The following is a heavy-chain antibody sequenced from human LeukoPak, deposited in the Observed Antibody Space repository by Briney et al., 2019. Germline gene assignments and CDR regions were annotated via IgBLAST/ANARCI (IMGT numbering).Heavy chain of an antibody. CDR3: ARGGMVRGVTFFDY. CDR2: IYPGDSDT. D-gene: IGHD3-10*01. V-gene: IGHV5-51*01. CDR1: GYIFSSYW. Sequence: GESLNISRKGSGYIFSSYWIGWVRQMPGKGLEWMGIIYPGDSDTRYSPSFQGQVTISADKSISTAYLQWSSLKASDTAMYYCARGGMVRGVTFFDYWGPGTLVTVSS. J-gene: IGHJ4*02.